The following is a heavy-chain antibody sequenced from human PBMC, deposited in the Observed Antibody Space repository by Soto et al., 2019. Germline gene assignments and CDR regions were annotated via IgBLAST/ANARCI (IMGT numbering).Heavy chain of an antibody. D-gene: IGHD2-2*01. CDR3: ARGLVGRGVVPASGYYYMDV. Sequence: ASVKVSCKASGYTFTSYAMHWVRQAPGQRLEWMGWINAGNGNTKYSQKFQGRVTITRDTFASTAYMELSSLRSEDTAVYYCARGLVGRGVVPASGYYYMDVWGKGTTVTVSS. CDR2: INAGNGNT. J-gene: IGHJ6*03. V-gene: IGHV1-3*01. CDR1: GYTFTSYA.